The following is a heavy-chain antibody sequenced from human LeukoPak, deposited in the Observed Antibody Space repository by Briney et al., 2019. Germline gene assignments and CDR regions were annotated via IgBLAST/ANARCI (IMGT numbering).Heavy chain of an antibody. D-gene: IGHD1-14*01. CDR2: ISPYNGNT. CDR1: GYSFISYG. V-gene: IGHV1-18*01. Sequence: ASVKVSCKASGYSFISYGLYWVRQAPGQGLEWMGWISPYNGNTNYAQNLQGRVTMTTDTSTSTAYMELRSLRSDDTAVYYCAGVDNGGFTWSFYSFDYWGQGILVT. J-gene: IGHJ4*02. CDR3: AGVDNGGFTWSFYSFDY.